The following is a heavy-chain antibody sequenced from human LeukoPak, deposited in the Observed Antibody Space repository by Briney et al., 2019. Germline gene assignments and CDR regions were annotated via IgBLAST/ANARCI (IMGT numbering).Heavy chain of an antibody. CDR1: GFTFSSYS. D-gene: IGHD2-2*01. Sequence: GGSLRLSCAASGFTFSSYSMSWVRQAPGKGLEWVSSISSSSSYIYYADSVKGRFTISRDNAKNSLYLQMNSLRAEDTAVYYCAREPYCSSTSCYLPIDYWGQGTLVTVSS. CDR2: ISSSSSYI. CDR3: AREPYCSSTSCYLPIDY. J-gene: IGHJ4*02. V-gene: IGHV3-21*01.